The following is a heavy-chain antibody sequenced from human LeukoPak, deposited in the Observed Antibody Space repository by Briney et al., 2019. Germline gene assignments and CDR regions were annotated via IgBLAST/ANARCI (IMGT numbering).Heavy chain of an antibody. D-gene: IGHD2-2*01. CDR1: GFTFSTSW. V-gene: IGHV3-74*01. CDR3: ARESSTSSFGY. CDR2: INSDGSTT. J-gene: IGHJ4*02. Sequence: PGGSLRLSCAASGFTFSTSWMYWVRQAPGKGLVWVSHINSDGSTTTYADSVKGRFTISRDNAKNSLYLQMNSLRAEDTAAYYCARESSTSSFGYWGQGTLVTVSS.